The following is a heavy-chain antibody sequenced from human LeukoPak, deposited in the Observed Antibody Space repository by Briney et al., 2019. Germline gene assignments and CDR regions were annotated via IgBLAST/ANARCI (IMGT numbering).Heavy chain of an antibody. J-gene: IGHJ4*02. CDR1: GGSISNNNYY. Sequence: SETLSLTCTVSGGSISNNNYYWAWIRQPPGKGLECIGSIYYSGSPHYNPSLKSRVTISVDTSKNQFSLRLSSVTAADTAVYYCATWRTAKTGFDYWGQGTLVTVSS. CDR3: ATWRTAKTGFDY. V-gene: IGHV4-39*01. CDR2: IYYSGSP. D-gene: IGHD1-1*01.